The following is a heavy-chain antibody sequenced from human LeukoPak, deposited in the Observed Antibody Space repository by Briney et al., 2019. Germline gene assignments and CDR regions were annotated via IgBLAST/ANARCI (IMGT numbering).Heavy chain of an antibody. V-gene: IGHV3-48*03. Sequence: PGGSLRLSCAASGFTFSSYEMNWVRQAPGKGLEWVSYISSSGSTIYYADSVKGRFTISRDNAKNSLYLQMNSLRAEDTAVYYCARAELRYFDWLLSEFDAFDIWGQGTMVTVSS. D-gene: IGHD3-9*01. J-gene: IGHJ3*02. CDR2: ISSSGSTI. CDR3: ARAELRYFDWLLSEFDAFDI. CDR1: GFTFSSYE.